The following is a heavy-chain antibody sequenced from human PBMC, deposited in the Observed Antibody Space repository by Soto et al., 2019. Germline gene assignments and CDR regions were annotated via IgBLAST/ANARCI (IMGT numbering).Heavy chain of an antibody. V-gene: IGHV4-34*01. CDR1: GGSFSGYY. CDR3: ASMGLKGLDY. J-gene: IGHJ4*02. Sequence: TLSLTCAVYGGSFSGYYWSWIRQPPGKGLEWIGEINHSGSTYYNPSLKSRVTISVDRSKNQFSLKLSSVTAADTAVYYCASMGLKGLDYWGQGTLVTVSS. CDR2: INHSGST. D-gene: IGHD1-26*01.